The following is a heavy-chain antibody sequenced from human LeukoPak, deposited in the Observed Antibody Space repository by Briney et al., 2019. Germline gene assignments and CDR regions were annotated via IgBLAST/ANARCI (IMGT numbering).Heavy chain of an antibody. Sequence: EASVKVSCKASGYTFTAFYMHWVRQAPGQGLEWMGRINPNSGGTKYAQKFQGRVTMTTDTSINTAYLELSRPRSDDTAVYYCARGYSSSWLDYWGQGTLVTVSS. V-gene: IGHV1-2*06. CDR2: INPNSGGT. D-gene: IGHD6-13*01. CDR1: GYTFTAFY. J-gene: IGHJ4*02. CDR3: ARGYSSSWLDY.